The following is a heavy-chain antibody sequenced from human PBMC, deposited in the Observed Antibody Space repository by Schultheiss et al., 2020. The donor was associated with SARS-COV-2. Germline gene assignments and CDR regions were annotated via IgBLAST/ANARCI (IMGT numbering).Heavy chain of an antibody. Sequence: SETLSLTCAVSGGSISSSNWWSWVRQPPGKGLEWIGYIYYSGSTNYNPSLKSRVTISVDTSKNQFSLKLSSVTAADTAVYYCAVYYYDSSGYSGSYGMDVWGQGTTVTVSS. D-gene: IGHD3-22*01. CDR1: GGSISSSNW. V-gene: IGHV4-4*02. J-gene: IGHJ6*02. CDR3: AVYYYDSSGYSGSYGMDV. CDR2: IYYSGST.